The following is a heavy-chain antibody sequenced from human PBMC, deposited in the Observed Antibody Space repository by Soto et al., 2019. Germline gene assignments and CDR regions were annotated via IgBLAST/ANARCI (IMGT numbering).Heavy chain of an antibody. CDR2: ISYDGSNQ. CDR1: GFTLTSYA. CDR3: AKPQYDFWSGYEAFDI. J-gene: IGHJ3*02. Sequence: PGGSLRLSCAASGFTLTSYALHGVRQAPGKGLEWVAVISYDGSNQYYADSVKGRFTISRDNSKNTLYLQMNSLRAEDTAVYYCAKPQYDFWSGYEAFDIWGQGTMVTVSS. D-gene: IGHD3-3*01. V-gene: IGHV3-30*18.